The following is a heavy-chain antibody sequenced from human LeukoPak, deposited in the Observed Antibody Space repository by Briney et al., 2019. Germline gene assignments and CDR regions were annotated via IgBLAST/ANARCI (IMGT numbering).Heavy chain of an antibody. CDR2: IGAYNGNT. CDR3: VRTTMAAPGDWFDP. J-gene: IGHJ5*02. D-gene: IGHD5-24*01. V-gene: IGHV1-18*01. Sequence: GASVKVSCKASGYTFTSYGISWVRQAPGQGLEWMGWIGAYNGNTNYAQKLQGRVTMTTDISTSTAYMELRSLRSDDTAVFYCVRTTMAAPGDWFDPWGQGTLVTVSS. CDR1: GYTFTSYG.